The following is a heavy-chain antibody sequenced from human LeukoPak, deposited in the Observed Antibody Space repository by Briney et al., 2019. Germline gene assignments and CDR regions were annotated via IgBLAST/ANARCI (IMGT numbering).Heavy chain of an antibody. CDR1: GGSISSGDYY. V-gene: IGHV4-30-4*02. D-gene: IGHD3-3*01. CDR2: IYYSGST. Sequence: SETLSLPYTVSGGSISSGDYYWRWIRQPPAKGLEWIGFIYYSGSTYYNPSLKSRVTISLDTSKNQFSLKLSSVTAADTAVYYCARADYDFWSVEYWGQGTLVTVSS. CDR3: ARADYDFWSVEY. J-gene: IGHJ4*02.